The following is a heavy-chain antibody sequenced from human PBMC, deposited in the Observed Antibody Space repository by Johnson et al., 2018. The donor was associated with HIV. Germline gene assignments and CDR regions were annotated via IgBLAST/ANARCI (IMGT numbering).Heavy chain of an antibody. J-gene: IGHJ3*02. CDR2: ISSNGGST. CDR3: ASQVGMATTQAPFDI. CDR1: GFTFSSYA. D-gene: IGHD5-24*01. Sequence: VQLVESGGGVVQPGGSLRLSCAASGFTFSSYAMHWVRQAPGKGLEYVSAISSNGGSTYYANSVKGRFTISRDKSKNTLYLQMGSPRAEDMAVYYCASQVGMATTQAPFDIWGQGTMVTVSS. V-gene: IGHV3-64*01.